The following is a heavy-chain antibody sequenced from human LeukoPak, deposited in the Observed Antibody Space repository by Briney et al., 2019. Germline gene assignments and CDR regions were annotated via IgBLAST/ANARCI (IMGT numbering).Heavy chain of an antibody. D-gene: IGHD3-22*01. CDR3: AKDRPYYDSSGYYLEYFQH. Sequence: GGSLRLSCAASGFTFSSHAMNWVRQAPGKGLEWVAIISSTGGSTYYTDSVKGRFTISRDNSKNTLYLQMNSLRAEDTAVYYCAKDRPYYDSSGYYLEYFQHWGQGTLVTVSS. CDR2: ISSTGGST. V-gene: IGHV3-23*01. J-gene: IGHJ1*01. CDR1: GFTFSSHA.